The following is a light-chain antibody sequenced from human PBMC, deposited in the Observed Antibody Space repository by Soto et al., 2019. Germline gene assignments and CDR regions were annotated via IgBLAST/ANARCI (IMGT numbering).Light chain of an antibody. CDR2: KAS. V-gene: IGKV1-5*03. CDR3: QQYRTYPLT. J-gene: IGKJ4*01. Sequence: DIQMTQSASTLSASVGDRVTITCRASQSISDWVDWFQQKPGKAPKFLIYKASILESGVPSRFSGRGSGTEFTLTISILQPDDVATYHCQQYRTYPLTFGGGTKVEIK. CDR1: QSISDW.